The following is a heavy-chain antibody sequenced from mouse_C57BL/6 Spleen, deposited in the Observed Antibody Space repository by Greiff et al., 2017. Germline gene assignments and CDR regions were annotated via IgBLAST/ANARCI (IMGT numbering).Heavy chain of an antibody. Sequence: EVQLVESGGDLVKPGGSLKLSCAASGFTFSSYGMSWVRQTPDKRLEWVATISSGGSYTYYPDSVKGRFTISRDNAKNTLYLQMSSLKSEDTAMYYCARGDYYGSSDYWGQGTTLTVSS. D-gene: IGHD1-1*01. J-gene: IGHJ2*01. CDR1: GFTFSSYG. V-gene: IGHV5-6*01. CDR3: ARGDYYGSSDY. CDR2: ISSGGSYT.